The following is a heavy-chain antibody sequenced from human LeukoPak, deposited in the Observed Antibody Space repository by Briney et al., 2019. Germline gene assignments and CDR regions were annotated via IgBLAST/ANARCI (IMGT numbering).Heavy chain of an antibody. Sequence: SETLSLTCTVSGGSISSSSYYWSWIRQPAGKGLEWIGRIYTSGSTNYNPSLKSRVTMSVDTSKNQFSLKLSSVTAADTAVYYCARDTYYYGSGSYRLDVWGKGTTVTISS. V-gene: IGHV4-61*02. CDR3: ARDTYYYGSGSYRLDV. CDR2: IYTSGST. J-gene: IGHJ6*04. D-gene: IGHD3-10*01. CDR1: GGSISSSSYY.